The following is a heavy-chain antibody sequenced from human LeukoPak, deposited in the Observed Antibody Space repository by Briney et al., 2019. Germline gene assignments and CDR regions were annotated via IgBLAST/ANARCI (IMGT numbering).Heavy chain of an antibody. CDR1: ASTFSNYD. CDR3: ARDGGSVRPVDRVATGVDFDY. D-gene: IGHD5-12*01. CDR2: ITMSATTI. Sequence: GRSLTLALSASASTFSNYDMSSIRQPPGNWLEWGSYITMSATTIYHAYTVKCPFTISRHNAKNSLYLQMTSLRAEDTGVYYCARDGGSVRPVDRVATGVDFDYWGQGTLVTVSS. V-gene: IGHV3-11*01. J-gene: IGHJ4*02.